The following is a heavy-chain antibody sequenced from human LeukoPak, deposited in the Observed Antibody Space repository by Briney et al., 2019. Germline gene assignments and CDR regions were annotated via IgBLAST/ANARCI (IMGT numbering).Heavy chain of an antibody. D-gene: IGHD4-17*01. CDR1: GGSISSGGYY. CDR3: ARDYGDYAAFDI. Sequence: KASETLSLTCTVSGGSISSGGYYWSWIRQHPGKGLEWIGYIYYSGSTYYSPSLKSRVTISVDTSKNQFSLKLSSVTAADTAVYYCARDYGDYAAFDIWGQGTMVTVSS. J-gene: IGHJ3*02. V-gene: IGHV4-31*03. CDR2: IYYSGST.